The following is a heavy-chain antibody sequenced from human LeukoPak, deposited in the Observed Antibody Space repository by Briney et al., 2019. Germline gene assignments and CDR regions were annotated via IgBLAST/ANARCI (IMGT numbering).Heavy chain of an antibody. CDR3: ARRRQQLARGLWFDP. CDR1: GGSISSYY. CDR2: IYYSGST. Sequence: PSETLSLTCTVSGGSISSYYWSWIRQPPGKGLEWIGYIYYSGSTNYNPSLKSRVTISVDTSKNQFSLKLSSVTAADTAVYYCARRRQQLARGLWFDPWGQGTLVTVSS. J-gene: IGHJ5*02. D-gene: IGHD6-13*01. V-gene: IGHV4-59*08.